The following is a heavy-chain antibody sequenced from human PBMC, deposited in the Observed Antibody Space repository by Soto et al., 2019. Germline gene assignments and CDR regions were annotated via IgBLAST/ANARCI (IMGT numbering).Heavy chain of an antibody. Sequence: SETLSLTCTVSGGSISSYYWSWIRQPPGKGLEWIGYIYYSGSTNYNPSLKSRVTISVDTSKNQFSLKLSSVTAADTAVYCCARGGSSWYGHYYYGMDVWGQGTTVTVSS. J-gene: IGHJ6*02. D-gene: IGHD6-13*01. CDR2: IYYSGST. V-gene: IGHV4-59*01. CDR1: GGSISSYY. CDR3: ARGGSSWYGHYYYGMDV.